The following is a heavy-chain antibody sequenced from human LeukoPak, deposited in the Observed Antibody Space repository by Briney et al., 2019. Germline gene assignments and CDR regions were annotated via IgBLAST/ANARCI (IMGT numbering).Heavy chain of an antibody. CDR2: IKQDGSEK. V-gene: IGHV3-7*01. CDR3: ARDQGALDI. J-gene: IGHJ3*02. Sequence: PGGSLRLSCVVSGISLSNYGMTWVRQAPGKGLEWLANIKQDGSEKYYVDSVKGRFTISRDNAKNSLYLQMNSQRAEDTAIYYCARDQGALDIWGQGTMVTVSS. CDR1: GISLSNYG.